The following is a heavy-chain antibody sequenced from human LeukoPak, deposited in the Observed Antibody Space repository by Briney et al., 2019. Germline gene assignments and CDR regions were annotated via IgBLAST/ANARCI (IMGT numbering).Heavy chain of an antibody. CDR1: GGTFSSYA. D-gene: IGHD3-22*01. Sequence: ASVKVSCKASGGTFSSYAISWVRQAPGQGLEWMGRIIPILGIANYAQKFQGRVTITADKSTSTAYMELSSLRSEDTAVYYCARTYYDSSGFMAIDYYFGYWGQGTLVTVSS. J-gene: IGHJ4*02. CDR2: IIPILGIA. CDR3: ARTYYDSSGFMAIDYYFGY. V-gene: IGHV1-69*04.